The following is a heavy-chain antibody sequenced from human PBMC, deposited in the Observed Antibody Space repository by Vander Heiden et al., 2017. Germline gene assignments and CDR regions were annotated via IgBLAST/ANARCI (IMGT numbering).Heavy chain of an antibody. V-gene: IGHV3-9*01. J-gene: IGHJ6*02. CDR1: GFTFDDYA. CDR2: LSWNSGNI. Sequence: EVQLVESGGGLVQPGRSLRLSCAASGFTFDDYAMHWVRQAPGKGLEWVSGLSWNSGNIVYADSVKGRFTISRDNAKNSLYLQMNSLRAEDTALYYCAKDLAPYYYTSGSYSYFYYGMDVWGQGTTVTVSS. D-gene: IGHD3-10*01. CDR3: AKDLAPYYYTSGSYSYFYYGMDV.